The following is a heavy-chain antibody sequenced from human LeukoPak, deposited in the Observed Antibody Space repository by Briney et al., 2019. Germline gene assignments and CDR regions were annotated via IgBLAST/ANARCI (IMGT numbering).Heavy chain of an antibody. D-gene: IGHD3-16*01. V-gene: IGHV4-39*01. CDR2: IYYSGST. Sequence: SETLSLTCTVSGGSISSSSYYWGWIRQPPGKGLEWIGSIYYSGSTYYNLSLKSRVTISVDTSKNQFSLKLSSVTAADTAVYYCARRGNLGQGTLVTVSS. J-gene: IGHJ4*02. CDR1: GGSISSSSYY. CDR3: ARRGN.